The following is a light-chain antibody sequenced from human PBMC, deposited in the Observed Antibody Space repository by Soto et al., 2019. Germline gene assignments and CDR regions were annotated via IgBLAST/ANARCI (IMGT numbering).Light chain of an antibody. CDR2: AAS. Sequence: EIVLTQSPGTLSLSPGERATLSCRASQSVSSNYLAWYQQNPGQAPRLLIYAASGRATGIPDRFSGSGSGTDFTLTIRRLEPEDFAVYYCQQYGRSPWTFGQGTKVEIK. J-gene: IGKJ1*01. CDR3: QQYGRSPWT. CDR1: QSVSSNY. V-gene: IGKV3-20*01.